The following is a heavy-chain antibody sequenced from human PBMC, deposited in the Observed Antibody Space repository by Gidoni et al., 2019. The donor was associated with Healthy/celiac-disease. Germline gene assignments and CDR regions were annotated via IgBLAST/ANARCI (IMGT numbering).Heavy chain of an antibody. Sequence: EVQLVESGGGLVQPGRSLRLSCTASGFPFGYYAMTGAAQAPGQGLEWVGFIRSKAYGGTTEYAASVKGRFTISRDDSKSIAYLQMNSLKTEDTAVYYCTRERIAAAGTAKYYYYYGMDVWGQGTTVTVSS. CDR3: TRERIAAAGTAKYYYYYGMDV. V-gene: IGHV3-49*04. CDR1: GFPFGYYA. CDR2: IRSKAYGGTT. D-gene: IGHD6-13*01. J-gene: IGHJ6*02.